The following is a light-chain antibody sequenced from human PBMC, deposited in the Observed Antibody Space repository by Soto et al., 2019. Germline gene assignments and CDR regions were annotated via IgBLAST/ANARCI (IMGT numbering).Light chain of an antibody. J-gene: IGKJ4*01. CDR1: QSISSW. CDR2: DAS. CDR3: QQYNLSSLT. V-gene: IGKV1-5*01. Sequence: DIQMTQSPSTLSASVGDRVTITCRASQSISSWLAWYQQKPGKAPKLLIYDASSLESGVPSRFSGSGSDTEFTLTINNLQPDDFATYHCQQYNLSSLTFGRGTKV.